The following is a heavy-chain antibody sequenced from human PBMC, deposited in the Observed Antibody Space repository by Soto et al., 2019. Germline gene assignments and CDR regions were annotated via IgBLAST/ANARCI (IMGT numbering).Heavy chain of an antibody. CDR3: AREGVAPYYYYGMDV. J-gene: IGHJ6*02. CDR1: GYPFTRSG. CDR2: ISSYNGDT. V-gene: IGHV1-18*01. Sequence: ASVKVSCKASGYPFTRSGISWVGQAPGQGPEWMGWISSYNGDTNYAQTFQGRVTMTTDTSTSTAYMELRSLRSDDTAVYYCAREGVAPYYYYGMDVWGQGTPVTVSS. D-gene: IGHD5-12*01.